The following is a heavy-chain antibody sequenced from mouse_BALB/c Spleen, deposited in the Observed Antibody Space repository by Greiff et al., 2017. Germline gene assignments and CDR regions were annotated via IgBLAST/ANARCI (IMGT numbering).Heavy chain of an antibody. D-gene: IGHD2-4*01. Sequence: EVQLQQSGTVLARPGASVKMSCKASGYSFTSYWMHWVKQRPGQGLEWIGAIYPGNSDTSYNQKFKGKAKLTAVTSASTAYMELSSLTNEDSAVYYCTRYGNIMITWFAYWGQGTLVTVSA. V-gene: IGHV1-5*01. J-gene: IGHJ3*01. CDR1: GYSFTSYW. CDR2: IYPGNSDT. CDR3: TRYGNIMITWFAY.